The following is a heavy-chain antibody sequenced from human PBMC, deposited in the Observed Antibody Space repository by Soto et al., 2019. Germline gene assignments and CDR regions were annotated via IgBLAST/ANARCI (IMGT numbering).Heavy chain of an antibody. Sequence: GGSLRLSCAASGFTVSSNYMSWVRQAPGKGLEWVSVIYSGGSTYYADSVKGRFTISRDNSKNTLYLQMNSLRAEDTAVYYCARRLRRGGVDAFDIWGQGTMVTVSS. CDR1: GFTVSSNY. CDR2: IYSGGST. D-gene: IGHD3-16*01. J-gene: IGHJ3*02. V-gene: IGHV3-66*04. CDR3: ARRLRRGGVDAFDI.